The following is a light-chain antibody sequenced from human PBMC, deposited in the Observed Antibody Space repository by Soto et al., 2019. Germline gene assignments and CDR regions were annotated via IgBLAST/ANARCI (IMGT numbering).Light chain of an antibody. CDR3: QQYNSYSLPLT. V-gene: IGKV1-5*03. J-gene: IGKJ4*01. CDR2: KAS. Sequence: DIQMTQSPSTLSASVGDRDTITCRASHSISSWLAWYQQKPGKAPKLLIYKASSLESGVPSRFSGSGSGTEFTLTISSLQPDDFATYYCQQYNSYSLPLTFGGGTKVDIK. CDR1: HSISSW.